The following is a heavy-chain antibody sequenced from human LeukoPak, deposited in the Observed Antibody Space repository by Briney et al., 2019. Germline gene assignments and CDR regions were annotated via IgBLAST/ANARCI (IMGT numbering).Heavy chain of an antibody. D-gene: IGHD2-2*02. CDR2: ISGSGGST. V-gene: IGHV3-23*01. J-gene: IGHJ4*02. CDR3: AKDYRLYCSSTSCYTVDY. CDR1: GFTFSSYA. Sequence: GGSLRLSCAASGFTFSSYAMSWVRQAPGKGLEWVSAISGSGGSTYYADSVKGRFTISRDNSKNTLYLQMNSLRAEDTAVYYCAKDYRLYCSSTSCYTVDYWGQGTLVTVSS.